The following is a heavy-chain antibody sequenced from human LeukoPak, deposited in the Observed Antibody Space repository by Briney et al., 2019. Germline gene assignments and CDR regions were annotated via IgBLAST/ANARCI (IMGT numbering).Heavy chain of an antibody. D-gene: IGHD3-22*01. CDR2: IRYDGSNK. V-gene: IGHV3-30*02. CDR3: AKEPPGYYYDSSGYGLGIFDY. J-gene: IGHJ4*02. Sequence: GGSLRLSCVASGFTFSSHGMHWVRQAPGKGLEWVAFIRYDGSNKYYADSVKGRFTISRDNSKNTLYLQMNSLRAEDTAVYYCAKEPPGYYYDSSGYGLGIFDYWGQGTLVTVSS. CDR1: GFTFSSHG.